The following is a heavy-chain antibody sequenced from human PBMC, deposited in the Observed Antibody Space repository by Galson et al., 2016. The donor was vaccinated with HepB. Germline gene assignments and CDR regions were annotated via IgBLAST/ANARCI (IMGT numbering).Heavy chain of an antibody. CDR3: ARRPGRGDGSAFDL. Sequence: PALVKPTQTLTLTCTLSGFSFRSNDVGVAWTRQAPGKALEWLTIIYWDGEKKYIPSLRGRLPITEDPSKNQVVLTLTNVDSLDTGTYYCARRPGRGDGSAFDLWGRGTLVTVSS. J-gene: IGHJ2*01. D-gene: IGHD5-24*01. V-gene: IGHV2-5*02. CDR2: IYWDGEK. CDR1: GFSFRSNDVG.